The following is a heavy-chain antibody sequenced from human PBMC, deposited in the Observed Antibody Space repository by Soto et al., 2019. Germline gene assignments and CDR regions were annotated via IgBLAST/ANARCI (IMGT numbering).Heavy chain of an antibody. CDR3: ARYDSSGYYYGDAFDI. CDR2: IIPIFGTA. D-gene: IGHD3-22*01. CDR1: GGTFSGYA. V-gene: IGHV1-69*13. Sequence: VASVKVSCKASGGTFSGYAISWVRQAPGQGLEWMGGIIPIFGTANYAQKFQGRVTITADESTSTAYMELSSLRSEDTAVYYCARYDSSGYYYGDAFDIWGQGTMVTVSS. J-gene: IGHJ3*02.